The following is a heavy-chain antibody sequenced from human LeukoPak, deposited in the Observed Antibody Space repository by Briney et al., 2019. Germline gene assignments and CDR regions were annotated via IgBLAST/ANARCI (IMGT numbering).Heavy chain of an antibody. Sequence: ASVKVSCKASGFTFTSYDINWVRQASGQGLEWMGWTNPNTGNTGYAQKFQGRVTMTRDTSISTAYMELRGLRSEDTAVYYCVRDGEGVAISVNYWFDPWGQGTLVTVSS. CDR2: TNPNTGNT. CDR1: GFTFTSYD. V-gene: IGHV1-8*01. J-gene: IGHJ5*02. D-gene: IGHD3-10*01. CDR3: VRDGEGVAISVNYWFDP.